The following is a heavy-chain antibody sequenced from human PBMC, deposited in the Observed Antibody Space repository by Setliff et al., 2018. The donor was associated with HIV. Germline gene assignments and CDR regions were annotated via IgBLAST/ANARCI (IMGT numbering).Heavy chain of an antibody. CDR1: GYNFNNYW. CDR3: TRRRRAPGTEDLEAY. Sequence: AGESLKISCKASGYNFNNYWIGWVRQMPGKGLEWIGVIYPGDFVTRYGPSFQGQVSISADRSITTAYLQWSSLKASDTAMYYCTRRRRAPGTEDLEAYWGQGTLVTVSS. D-gene: IGHD2-21*02. J-gene: IGHJ4*02. V-gene: IGHV5-51*01. CDR2: IYPGDFVT.